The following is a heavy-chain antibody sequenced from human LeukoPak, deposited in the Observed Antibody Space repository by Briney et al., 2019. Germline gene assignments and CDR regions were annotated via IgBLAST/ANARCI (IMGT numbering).Heavy chain of an antibody. Sequence: ETLSLTCTVSGGSISSYYWSWVRQAPGKGLEWVSAISGSGGSTYYADSVKGRFTISRDNSKNTLYLQMNSLRAEDTAVYYCANQYVEYFDYWGQGTLVTVSS. V-gene: IGHV3-23*01. J-gene: IGHJ4*02. CDR3: ANQYVEYFDY. D-gene: IGHD3-16*01. CDR2: ISGSGGST. CDR1: GGSISSYY.